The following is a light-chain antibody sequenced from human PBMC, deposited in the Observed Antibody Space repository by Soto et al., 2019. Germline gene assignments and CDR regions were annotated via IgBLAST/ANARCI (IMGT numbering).Light chain of an antibody. CDR1: QSVSSSF. V-gene: IGKV3-20*01. CDR3: QQYVISPLT. CDR2: GAS. Sequence: EIVLTQSPGTLSLSPGERATLSCRASQSVSSSFLAWYQQKRGQAPRLFIYGASSRETGVPDRFSGSGAGTEFTLTISTLEPEDFAVDDCQQYVISPLTFGGGTKVDIK. J-gene: IGKJ4*01.